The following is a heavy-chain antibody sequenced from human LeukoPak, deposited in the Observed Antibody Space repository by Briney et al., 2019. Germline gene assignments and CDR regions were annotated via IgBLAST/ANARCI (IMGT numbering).Heavy chain of an antibody. Sequence: PSETLSLTCAVYGGSFPGYYWNWIRQTPGRGLEWIGKVSRSGNTIYSPSLKSRVTISVDTSKNQFSLKLSSVTAADTAVYYCARGGPSELDPWGQGTLVTVSS. D-gene: IGHD1-14*01. V-gene: IGHV4-34*01. CDR3: ARGGPSELDP. CDR2: VSRSGNT. CDR1: GGSFPGYY. J-gene: IGHJ5*02.